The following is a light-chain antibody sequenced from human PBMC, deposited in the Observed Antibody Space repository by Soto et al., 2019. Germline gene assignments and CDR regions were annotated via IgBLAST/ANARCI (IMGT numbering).Light chain of an antibody. V-gene: IGKV3-11*01. CDR3: QQRSNWPLT. J-gene: IGKJ4*01. CDR1: QSVSSY. CDR2: DAS. Sequence: EIVLTQSPATLSLSPGERATLSCRASQSVSSYLAWYQQKPGQAPRLLIYDASNRATGIPARFSGSGSGTDFTRPISSLDPEDFAVYYCQQRSNWPLTFGGGTKVEIK.